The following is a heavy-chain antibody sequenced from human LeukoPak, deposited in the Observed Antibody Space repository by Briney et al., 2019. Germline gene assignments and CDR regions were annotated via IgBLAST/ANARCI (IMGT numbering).Heavy chain of an antibody. CDR1: GFSFNSYS. J-gene: IGHJ3*02. CDR3: AREGVGATTQAFDI. D-gene: IGHD1-26*01. CDR2: ISSNSAYI. Sequence: KAGGSLRLSCAASGFSFNSYSMNWVRQAPGKGLEWVSSISSNSAYIYYADSVKGRFTISRDNAKNSLYLQMNSLRAEDTAVYYRAREGVGATTQAFDIWGQGTMVTVS. V-gene: IGHV3-21*01.